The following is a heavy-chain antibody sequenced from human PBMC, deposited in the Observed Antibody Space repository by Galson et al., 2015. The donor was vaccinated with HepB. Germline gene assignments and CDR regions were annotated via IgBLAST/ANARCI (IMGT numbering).Heavy chain of an antibody. CDR3: ARTEAIFGVVIRSDNWCDP. CDR2: IIPIFGTA. D-gene: IGHD3-3*01. CDR1: GGTFSSYA. V-gene: IGHV1-69*13. Sequence: SVKVSCKASGGTFSSYAISWVRQAPGQGLEWMGGIIPIFGTANYATHFPGRVTMSADESTSTAYMELSSLRSEDTAVYYCARTEAIFGVVIRSDNWCDPWGQGTLVTVSS. J-gene: IGHJ5*02.